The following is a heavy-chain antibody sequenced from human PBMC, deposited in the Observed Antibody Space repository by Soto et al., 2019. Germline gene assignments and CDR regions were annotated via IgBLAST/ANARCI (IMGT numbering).Heavy chain of an antibody. CDR3: ARGDEMTAVTIFEY. D-gene: IGHD4-17*01. V-gene: IGHV1-69*13. CDR2: VIPVFNTS. CDR1: GGAFGRYS. Sequence: GASVKVSCKTSGGAFGRYSVSWVRQAPGQGLEWIGGVIPVFNTSNYSLKFQGRVAIFADVSTSTVFMELRSLRSEDTALYYCARGDEMTAVTIFEYWGQGTLVT. J-gene: IGHJ4*02.